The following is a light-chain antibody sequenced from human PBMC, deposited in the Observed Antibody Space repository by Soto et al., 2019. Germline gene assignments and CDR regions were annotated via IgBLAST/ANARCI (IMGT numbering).Light chain of an antibody. CDR2: AAS. CDR3: QLSYCPPLP. J-gene: IGKJ4*01. Sequence: HTHSSLSVSLGYKVTITSRSGQSIVGFLNWYQQKLGKAPKLLIYAASSLQSGVPSRFSGSGSATDFTLTISSLPPEDFATYRCQLSYCPPLPFGAGTKADI. CDR1: QSIVGF. V-gene: IGKV1-39*01.